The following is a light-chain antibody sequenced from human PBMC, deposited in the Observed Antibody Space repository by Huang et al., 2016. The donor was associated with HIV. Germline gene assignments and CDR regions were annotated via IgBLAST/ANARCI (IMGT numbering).Light chain of an antibody. J-gene: IGKJ2*01. CDR2: AAS. V-gene: IGKV1-39*01. Sequence: DIQMTQSPSSLSASIGDRVTMSGRASQTVDMYLNWDQQTPGSAPKLLIYAASNLQSDVPSRFSGTGSATNFTLTISSLQPEDFVIYFCQQTYNVPRTFGQGTALEIK. CDR1: QTVDMY. CDR3: QQTYNVPRT.